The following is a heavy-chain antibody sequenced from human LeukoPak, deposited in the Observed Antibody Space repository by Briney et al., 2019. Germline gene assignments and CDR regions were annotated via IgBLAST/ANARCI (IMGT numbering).Heavy chain of an antibody. V-gene: IGHV3-72*01. J-gene: IGHJ6*02. D-gene: IGHD2-21*01. CDR3: TRGGAITPYYNGMDV. CDR1: GFTFSDYY. Sequence: GGSLRLSCAASGFTFSDYYMSWIRQAPGKGLEWVGRSRNKASSYTTEYAASVKGRFSISRDGSTDLLYLQMNSLKVEDTAVYYCTRGGAITPYYNGMDVWGQGTTVTVSS. CDR2: SRNKASSYTT.